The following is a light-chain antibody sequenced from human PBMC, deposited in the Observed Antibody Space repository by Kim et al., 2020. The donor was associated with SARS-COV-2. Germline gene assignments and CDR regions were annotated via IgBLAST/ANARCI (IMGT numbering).Light chain of an antibody. Sequence: ASVGDRVTITCRASQTISTWLAWYQLKPGKAPDLLIYKASTLESGVPSRFSGSGSGTEFTLTISSLQPDDFATYYCQHYNSYPWTFGQGTKVDIK. CDR1: QTISTW. J-gene: IGKJ1*01. CDR3: QHYNSYPWT. CDR2: KAS. V-gene: IGKV1-5*03.